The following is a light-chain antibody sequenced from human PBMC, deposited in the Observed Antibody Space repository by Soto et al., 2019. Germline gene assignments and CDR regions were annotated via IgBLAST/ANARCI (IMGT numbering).Light chain of an antibody. CDR1: QSGSSY. Sequence: EIVLTHYPAHLSWSPAESTTLCWRLSQSGSSYLAWYQQKLGQAPRLLIYDASNRANGIPARFSGSGSGTDFTHTISSLEPEDFSAYYCQQRSNWPLLTFGGGTKVDIK. J-gene: IGKJ4*01. CDR2: DAS. CDR3: QQRSNWPLLT. V-gene: IGKV3-11*01.